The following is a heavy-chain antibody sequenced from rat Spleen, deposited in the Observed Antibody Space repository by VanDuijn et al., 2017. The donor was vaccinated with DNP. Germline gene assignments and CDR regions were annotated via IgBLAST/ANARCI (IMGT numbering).Heavy chain of an antibody. V-gene: IGHV5-31*01. D-gene: IGHD1-2*01. CDR3: VRWSSSHWHFDV. J-gene: IGHJ1*01. Sequence: EVQLVESGGDLVQSGKSLRLSCVASRFTFNNYWMTWFRQVPGKGLEWVASITSRGVSTYYGDSVKGRFTISRDNAKSTLYLQMNSLTSEDMATYYCVRWSSSHWHFDVWGPGTMVTVSS. CDR1: RFTFNNYW. CDR2: ITSRGVST.